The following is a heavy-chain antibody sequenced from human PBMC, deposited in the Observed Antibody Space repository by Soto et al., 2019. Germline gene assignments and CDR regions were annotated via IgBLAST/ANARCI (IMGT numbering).Heavy chain of an antibody. CDR2: ISSDGSNK. CDR3: AEESGIGFGSLDY. Sequence: QVKLVESGGGVVQPGRSLRLSCAASGITYSSDGMHWVRQAPGKGLEWLAVISSDGSNKYYADSVRGRFCISRDNSKNTLHLQMNSLRGGDTAIYYCAEESGIGFGSLDYWGQGTLVTVSS. J-gene: IGHJ4*02. D-gene: IGHD1-26*01. CDR1: GITYSSDG. V-gene: IGHV3-30*18.